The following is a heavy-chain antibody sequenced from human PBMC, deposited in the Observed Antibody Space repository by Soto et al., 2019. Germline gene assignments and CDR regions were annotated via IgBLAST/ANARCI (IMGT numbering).Heavy chain of an antibody. J-gene: IGHJ6*02. V-gene: IGHV4-34*01. D-gene: IGHD3-10*01. CDR2: IKHRGST. Sequence: PWGTLSLTCAVYGGSLSGYAWSWVLQPPGKGLEWIGEIKHRGSTNYNPSLKSRVTISVDTSKNPFSLNLSSVTAADTAVYYCARTVTMVRGVIKYYYYGLDVWGQGTTVT. CDR3: ARTVTMVRGVIKYYYYGLDV. CDR1: GGSLSGYA.